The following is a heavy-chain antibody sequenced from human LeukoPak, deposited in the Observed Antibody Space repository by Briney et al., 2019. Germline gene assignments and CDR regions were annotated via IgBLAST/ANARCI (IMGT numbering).Heavy chain of an antibody. V-gene: IGHV3-30*18. Sequence: GRSLRLSCAASGFTFSSYGMHWVRQAPGKGLEWVAVISYDGSNKYYADSVKGRFTISRDNSKNTLYLQMNSLRAEDTAVYYCAKDPGGSYLNYFDYWGQGTLVTVSS. CDR1: GFTFSSYG. CDR2: ISYDGSNK. D-gene: IGHD1-26*01. CDR3: AKDPGGSYLNYFDY. J-gene: IGHJ4*02.